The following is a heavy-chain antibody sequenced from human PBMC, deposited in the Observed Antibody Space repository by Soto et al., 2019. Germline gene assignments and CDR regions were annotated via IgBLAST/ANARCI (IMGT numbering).Heavy chain of an antibody. J-gene: IGHJ5*01. CDR2: IFYSGST. CDR3: AGRTALASVEIFSGGLSGYNWVDP. Sequence: QLQLRESGPGLVKPSETLSLTCTVSGGSISNPLYYWAWIRQPPGKGLEWNGSIFYSGSTYYNPSLKSRVTMSVDTSQIQFSLRLSSVTAAATAVYYCAGRTALASVEIFSGGLSGYNWVDPWGRGTLVTVSS. D-gene: IGHD3-3*01. V-gene: IGHV4-39*01. CDR1: GGSISNPLYY.